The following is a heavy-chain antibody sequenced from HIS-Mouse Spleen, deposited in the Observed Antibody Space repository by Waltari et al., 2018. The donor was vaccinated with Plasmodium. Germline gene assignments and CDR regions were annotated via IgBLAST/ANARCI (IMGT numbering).Heavy chain of an antibody. CDR1: GFTFSSYS. D-gene: IGHD6-13*01. J-gene: IGHJ4*02. CDR2: SSSRSSYI. V-gene: IGHV3-21*01. CDR3: ARESSSSWYFDY. Sequence: EVQLVESGGGLVKPGGSLRLSCAASGFTFSSYSMNWVRQAPGNGRGWVSSSSSRSSYIYYADSVKGRFTISRDNAKNSLYLQMNSLRAEDTAVYYCARESSSSWYFDYWGQGTLVTVSS.